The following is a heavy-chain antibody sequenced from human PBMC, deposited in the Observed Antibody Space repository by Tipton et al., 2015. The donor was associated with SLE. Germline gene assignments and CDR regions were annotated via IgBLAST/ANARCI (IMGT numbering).Heavy chain of an antibody. CDR1: GGSISSSSYY. Sequence: TLSLTCTVSGGSISSSSYYWGWIRQPPGKGLEWIGEINHSGSTNYNPSLKSRVTISVDASKNQFSLKLSSVTAADTAVYYCAGYDFWSGYRPYWGQGALVTVSS. J-gene: IGHJ4*02. D-gene: IGHD3-3*01. CDR3: AGYDFWSGYRPY. V-gene: IGHV4-39*07. CDR2: INHSGST.